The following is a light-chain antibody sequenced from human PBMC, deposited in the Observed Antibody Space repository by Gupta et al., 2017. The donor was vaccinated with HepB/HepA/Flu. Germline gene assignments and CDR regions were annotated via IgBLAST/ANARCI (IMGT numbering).Light chain of an antibody. J-gene: IGKJ1*01. Sequence: DIQLTQSPSFLSASVGDRVTITCRASQGIGSYLAWYQQRPGKALNLLIYAASTLQSGVPSRFSGSGSGTEFSLSSSSLQPEDFATYYCQQVNTYPRTFGQGTKVEIK. CDR3: QQVNTYPRT. V-gene: IGKV1-9*01. CDR1: QGIGSY. CDR2: AAS.